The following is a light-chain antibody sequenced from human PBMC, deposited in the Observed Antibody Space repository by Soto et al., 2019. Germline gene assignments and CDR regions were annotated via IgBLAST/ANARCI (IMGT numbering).Light chain of an antibody. J-gene: IGKJ1*01. CDR3: QQYGSSGT. CDR1: QSVSNNY. Sequence: ESLLTHSPGTLSLSPGERDTLSCRASQSVSNNYLAWYQQKPGQAPRLLIYGASNRATGIPDRFSGSGSGTDFTLTISRPEPEDFAVYYCQQYGSSGTFAQGTKVDIK. CDR2: GAS. V-gene: IGKV3-20*01.